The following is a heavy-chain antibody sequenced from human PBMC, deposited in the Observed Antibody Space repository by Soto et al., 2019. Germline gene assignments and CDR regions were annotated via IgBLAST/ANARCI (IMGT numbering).Heavy chain of an antibody. CDR3: ARSDDAALSPGHEY. Sequence: VQLVESGGGLVKPGGSLRVSCEASGFSFSDYYMSWVRQAPGKGLEWISFISNRGTYTNYADSVKDRFTISRDNAKSSVYLHMNSLRVDDTAVYFGARSDDAALSPGHEYWGQGNLVTVSS. D-gene: IGHD6-6*01. V-gene: IGHV3-11*05. J-gene: IGHJ4*02. CDR2: ISNRGTYT. CDR1: GFSFSDYY.